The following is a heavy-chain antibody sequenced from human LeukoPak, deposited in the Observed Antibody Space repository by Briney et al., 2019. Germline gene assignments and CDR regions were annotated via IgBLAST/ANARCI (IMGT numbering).Heavy chain of an antibody. CDR3: ARALYGDSFDY. CDR1: EFTFSSYS. V-gene: IGHV3-21*04. CDR2: ISSSSTYI. Sequence: GGSLRLSCAASEFTFSSYSMNWVRQTPGKGLEWVSSISSSSTYIYYADSVKGRFTISRDNAKNSLYLQMNSLRAEDTAVYYCARALYGDSFDYWGQGTLVTVSS. D-gene: IGHD4-17*01. J-gene: IGHJ4*02.